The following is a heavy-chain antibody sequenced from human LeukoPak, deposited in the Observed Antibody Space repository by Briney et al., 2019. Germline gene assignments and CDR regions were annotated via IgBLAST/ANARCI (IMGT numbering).Heavy chain of an antibody. J-gene: IGHJ5*02. D-gene: IGHD6-19*01. CDR2: IIPIFGTA. Sequence: ASVKVSCKASGGTFSSYAISWVRQAPGQGLEWMGGIIPIFGTANYAQKFQGRVTITADESTSTAYMELSSLRPEDTAVYYCARASAYTAYSSGWYNWFDPWGQGTLVTVSS. CDR1: GGTFSSYA. CDR3: ARASAYTAYSSGWYNWFDP. V-gene: IGHV1-69*13.